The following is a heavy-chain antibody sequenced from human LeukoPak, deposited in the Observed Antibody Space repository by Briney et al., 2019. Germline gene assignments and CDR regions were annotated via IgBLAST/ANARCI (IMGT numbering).Heavy chain of an antibody. CDR2: ISYDGSNK. V-gene: IGHV3-30-3*01. CDR1: GFTFSSYA. D-gene: IGHD3-10*01. Sequence: GGSLRLSCAASGFTFSSYAMHWVRQAPGKGLEWVAVISYDGSNKYYADSVKGRFTISRDNSKNTLYLQMNSLRAEDTAVYYCARGFSTGVVRGGYFDYWGQGTLVTVSS. J-gene: IGHJ4*02. CDR3: ARGFSTGVVRGGYFDY.